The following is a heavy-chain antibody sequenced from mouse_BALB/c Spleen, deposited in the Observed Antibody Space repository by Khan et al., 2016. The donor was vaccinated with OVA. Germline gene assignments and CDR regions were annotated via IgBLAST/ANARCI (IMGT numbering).Heavy chain of an antibody. Sequence: QVQLKQSGAELAKPGASVKMSCKASGYTFTSYWMHWVKQRPGQGLAWIGYINPSTGYSEYNQKFKDKATLTADKSSSTAYMQLSSLTSDDSAVYYCANHGSSSAWFAYWGQGDSGHCLC. CDR1: GYTFTSYW. CDR3: ANHGSSSAWFAY. V-gene: IGHV1-7*01. J-gene: IGHJ3*01. D-gene: IGHD1-1*01. CDR2: INPSTGYS.